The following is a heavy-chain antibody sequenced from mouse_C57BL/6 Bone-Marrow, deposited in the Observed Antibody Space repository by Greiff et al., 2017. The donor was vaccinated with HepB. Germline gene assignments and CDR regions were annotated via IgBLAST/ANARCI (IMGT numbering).Heavy chain of an antibody. Sequence: QVHVKQPGAELVKPGASVKLSCKASGYTFTSYWMQWVKQRPGQGLEWIGEIDPSDSYTNYNQKFKGKATLTVDTSSSTAYMQLSSLTSEDSAVYYCARWGLRLDYWGQGTTLTVSS. V-gene: IGHV1-50*01. D-gene: IGHD3-1*01. J-gene: IGHJ2*01. CDR3: ARWGLRLDY. CDR1: GYTFTSYW. CDR2: IDPSDSYT.